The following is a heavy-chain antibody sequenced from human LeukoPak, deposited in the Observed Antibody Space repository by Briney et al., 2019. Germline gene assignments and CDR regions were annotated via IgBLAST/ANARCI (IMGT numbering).Heavy chain of an antibody. D-gene: IGHD3-10*01. CDR2: ISAYNGNT. CDR1: GYTFTSYG. J-gene: IGHJ4*02. CDR3: ARDYYGSGSYHFDY. Sequence: ASVKVSCKASGYTFTSYGISWVRQAPGQGLEWMGWISAYNGNTNYAQKLQGRVTMTTDTSTSTAYMELRSLRSDDTAVYYCARDYYGSGSYHFDYWGRGTLVTVSS. V-gene: IGHV1-18*01.